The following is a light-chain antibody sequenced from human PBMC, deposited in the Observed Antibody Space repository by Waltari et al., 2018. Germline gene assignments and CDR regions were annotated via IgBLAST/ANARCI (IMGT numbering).Light chain of an antibody. Sequence: QSALTQPASVSGSAGQSITISCTGTSSDIGGYNYVSWYQQHADKAPKLIIFDVSNRPSWCSNRVSGSNSGNTASLTISGLQAEDEADYYCSSYTSSNTLAFGGGTKLTVL. CDR3: SSYTSSNTLA. J-gene: IGLJ2*01. V-gene: IGLV2-14*03. CDR2: DVS. CDR1: SSDIGGYNY.